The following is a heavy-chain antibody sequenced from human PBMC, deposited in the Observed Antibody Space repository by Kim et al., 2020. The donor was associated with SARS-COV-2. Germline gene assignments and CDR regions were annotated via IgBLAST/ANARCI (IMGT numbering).Heavy chain of an antibody. D-gene: IGHD5-18*01. J-gene: IGHJ4*02. CDR1: GFTFSNHW. V-gene: IGHV3-74*01. CDR2: INSDGRTT. Sequence: GGSLRLSCAGSGFTFSNHWMHWVRQAPGKGLVWVSRINSDGRTTSYADSVKGRFTISRDNAKNTLYLQMNSLRAEDTAVYYCARGGGYSYGEVDYWGQGTLVTVSS. CDR3: ARGGGYSYGEVDY.